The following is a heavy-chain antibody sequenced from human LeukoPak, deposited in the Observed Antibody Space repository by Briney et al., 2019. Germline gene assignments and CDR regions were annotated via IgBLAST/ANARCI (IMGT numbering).Heavy chain of an antibody. J-gene: IGHJ6*02. D-gene: IGHD6-19*01. CDR2: ISSSSSYI. Sequence: GGSLRLSCAASGFTFSSYSMNWVRQAPGKGLEWVSSISSSSSYIYYADSVRGRFTISRDNSKNTLYLQMNSLRAEDTAVYYCAKGRQWLVPNYYYGMDVWGQGTTVTVSS. V-gene: IGHV3-21*04. CDR3: AKGRQWLVPNYYYGMDV. CDR1: GFTFSSYS.